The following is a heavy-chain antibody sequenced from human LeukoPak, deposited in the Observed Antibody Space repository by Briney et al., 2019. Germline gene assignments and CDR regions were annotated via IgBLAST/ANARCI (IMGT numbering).Heavy chain of an antibody. V-gene: IGHV3-20*04. CDR1: GFTFNDYG. Sequence: PGGSLRLSCAASGFTFNDYGMSWVRQAPRKGLEWVSGINWNGGSTGYADSVKGRFTISRDNAKNSLYLQMNSLRAEDTAVYYCARDLWELLLSGTGDAFDIWGQGTMVTVSS. CDR3: ARDLWELLLSGTGDAFDI. CDR2: INWNGGST. D-gene: IGHD1-26*01. J-gene: IGHJ3*02.